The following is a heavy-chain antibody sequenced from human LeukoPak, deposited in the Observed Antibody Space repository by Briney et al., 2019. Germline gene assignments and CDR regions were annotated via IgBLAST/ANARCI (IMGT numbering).Heavy chain of an antibody. V-gene: IGHV4-59*01. CDR3: ARGGYYYLDV. CDR1: DGSMSPYY. Sequence: SETLSLTCTVSDGSMSPYYWSWIRQSPGNGLEWIAYIFYNGNTKYNPSLWSRVTISIDTSRNQVFLNLNSVTAADTAVYYCARGGYYYLDVWGKGTTVTVSS. CDR2: IFYNGNT. J-gene: IGHJ6*03.